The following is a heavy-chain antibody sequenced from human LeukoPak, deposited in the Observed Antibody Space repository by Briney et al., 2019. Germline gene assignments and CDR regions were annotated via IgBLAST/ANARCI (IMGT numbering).Heavy chain of an antibody. J-gene: IGHJ4*02. D-gene: IGHD3-10*01. Sequence: PSETLSLTYTVSGYSISSGYYWGWIRQPPGKGLELIGSIYHSGSTYYNPSLKSRDPISVDTSKNPFSLKLRSVTAADTAVYACAADGSGSYYPDYWGQGTLVTVSS. V-gene: IGHV4-38-2*02. CDR3: AADGSGSYYPDY. CDR1: GYSISSGYY. CDR2: IYHSGST.